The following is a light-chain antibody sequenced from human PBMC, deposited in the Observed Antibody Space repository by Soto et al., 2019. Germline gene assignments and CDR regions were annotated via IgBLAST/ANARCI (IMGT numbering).Light chain of an antibody. V-gene: IGLV2-14*01. CDR1: SSDVGGYNY. Sequence: QSALTQPASVSGSPGQSITISCTGTSSDVGGYNYVSWYQQHPGNAPQLMIYDVRNRSSGVSNRFSGSKSGNTASLTISGLQAEDEADYYCSSYTSSSAYVFGTGTKLTVL. CDR3: SSYTSSSAYV. CDR2: DVR. J-gene: IGLJ1*01.